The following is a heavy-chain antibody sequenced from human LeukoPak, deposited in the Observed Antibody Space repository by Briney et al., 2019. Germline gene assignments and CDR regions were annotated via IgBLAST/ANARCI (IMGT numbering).Heavy chain of an antibody. CDR2: IYYSGST. J-gene: IGHJ3*02. D-gene: IGHD6-19*01. Sequence: SETLSLTCTVSGGSISSYYWSWIRQPPGKGLEWIGYIYYSGSTNYNPSLKSRVTISVDTSKNQFPLKLSSVTAADTAVYYCARGIGWDAFDIWGQGTMVTVSS. CDR3: ARGIGWDAFDI. V-gene: IGHV4-59*01. CDR1: GGSISSYY.